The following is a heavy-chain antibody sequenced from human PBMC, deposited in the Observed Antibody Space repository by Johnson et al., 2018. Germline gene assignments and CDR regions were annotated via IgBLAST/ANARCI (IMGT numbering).Heavy chain of an antibody. J-gene: IGHJ6*03. V-gene: IGHV3-21*05. CDR2: ISSSVTTI. CDR3: ARGHFYYYMDV. Sequence: VQLVESGGGLVKPGGSLRLSCAASGFTFSSYGMHWVRQAPGKGLEWVSYISSSVTTIYYADSVKGRFTVSRDNAEDSVYLQMNSLRVEDTAVYFCARGHFYYYMDVWGKGTTVTVSS. CDR1: GFTFSSYG.